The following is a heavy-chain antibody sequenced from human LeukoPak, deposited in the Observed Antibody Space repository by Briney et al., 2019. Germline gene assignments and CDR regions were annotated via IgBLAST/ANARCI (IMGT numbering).Heavy chain of an antibody. V-gene: IGHV3-7*01. Sequence: GGSLRLSCAASGFTFSTSRMSWVGQAPGKGLKWVANIKQDGRENPYVDCVKGQFTISRENAKNTLYLQMSSLRAEDTAVYYCTRVEETATTAAIIRKYPYYYYYMDVWGKGNTVTVSS. CDR3: TRVEETATTAAIIRKYPYYYYYMDV. CDR1: GFTFSTSR. CDR2: IKQDGREN. D-gene: IGHD4-11*01. J-gene: IGHJ6*03.